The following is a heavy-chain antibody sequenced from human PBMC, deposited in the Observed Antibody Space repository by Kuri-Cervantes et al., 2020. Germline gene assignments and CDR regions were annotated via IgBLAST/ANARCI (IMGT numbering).Heavy chain of an antibody. J-gene: IGHJ3*02. CDR2: IRYDGSNE. Sequence: GGSLRLSCAASGFTFSNYGMHWVRQAPGKGLEWVAFIRYDGSNEYYADSVKGRFTISRDNSKNTLYLQINGLRPEDTAVYYCAKDWLTMIRGVIDDAFDIWGQGTMVTVSS. CDR3: AKDWLTMIRGVIDDAFDI. CDR1: GFTFSNYG. D-gene: IGHD3-10*01. V-gene: IGHV3-30*02.